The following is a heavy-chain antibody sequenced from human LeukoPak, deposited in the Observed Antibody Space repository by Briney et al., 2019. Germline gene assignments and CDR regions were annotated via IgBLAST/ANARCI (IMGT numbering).Heavy chain of an antibody. J-gene: IGHJ6*01. V-gene: IGHV1-69*10. D-gene: IGHD6-6*01. CDR3: AAQNSSSSYYYYGMDV. CDR1: GGTFSSYA. CDR2: IIPIFGIA. Sequence: SVKVSSKASGGTFSSYAISWVRQAPGQGLEWMGQIIPIFGIANYAQKFQGRVTITADKSTSTAYMELSSLRSEDTAVYYCAAQNSSSSYYYYGMDVWGQGTTVTVSS.